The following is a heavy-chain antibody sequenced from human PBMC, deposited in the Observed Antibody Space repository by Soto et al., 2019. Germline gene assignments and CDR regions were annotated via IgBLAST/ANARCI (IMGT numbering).Heavy chain of an antibody. V-gene: IGHV5-51*01. J-gene: IGHJ5*01. CDR2: ISPIDSDT. D-gene: IGHD3-9*01. CDR3: ARQSYYDVLTGYLNWFDS. CDR1: GFSFNSYW. Sequence: GESLKISCQGSGFSFNSYWIGWVRQMPGKGLEWMGIISPIDSDTRYSPSFEGQVTISADNSINTAYLQWSSLKASDTGIYYCARQSYYDVLTGYLNWFDSWGRGTQVTVSS.